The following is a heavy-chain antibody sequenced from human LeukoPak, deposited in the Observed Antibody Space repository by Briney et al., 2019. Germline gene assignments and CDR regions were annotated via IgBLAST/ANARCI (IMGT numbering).Heavy chain of an antibody. CDR1: GYTFTTYG. J-gene: IGHJ3*02. CDR3: ARERGSGWQYDAFDI. Sequence: ASVKVSCKASGYTFTTYGISWVRQAPGQGLEWMGWISGYNGNTNYAQKFQGRVTMTTDTSTTTAYMDVRSLRSDDTAVYYCARERGSGWQYDAFDIWGQGTMVTVSS. CDR2: ISGYNGNT. V-gene: IGHV1-18*01. D-gene: IGHD6-19*01.